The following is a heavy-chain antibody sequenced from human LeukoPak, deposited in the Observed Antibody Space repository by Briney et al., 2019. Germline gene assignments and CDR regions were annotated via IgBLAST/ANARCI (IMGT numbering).Heavy chain of an antibody. J-gene: IGHJ6*03. CDR3: ARHPYDYGDHYYFYYYMDV. CDR2: INHSGST. D-gene: IGHD4-17*01. Sequence: SETLSLTCAVYGGSFSGYYWSWIRQPPGKGLEWIGEINHSGSTNYNPSLKSRVTISVDTSKNQFSLKLSSVTAADTAVYYCARHPYDYGDHYYFYYYMDVWGKGTTVTVSS. CDR1: GGSFSGYY. V-gene: IGHV4-34*01.